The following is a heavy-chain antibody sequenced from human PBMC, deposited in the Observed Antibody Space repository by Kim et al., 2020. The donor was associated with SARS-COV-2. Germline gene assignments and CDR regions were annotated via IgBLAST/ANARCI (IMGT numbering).Heavy chain of an antibody. Sequence: YNDYAVSVKSRITTNPDTSKNQFSLQLNSVTPEDTAVYYCARSSARRFDYWGQGTLVTVSS. J-gene: IGHJ4*02. D-gene: IGHD6-6*01. V-gene: IGHV6-1*01. CDR3: ARSSARRFDY. CDR2: YN.